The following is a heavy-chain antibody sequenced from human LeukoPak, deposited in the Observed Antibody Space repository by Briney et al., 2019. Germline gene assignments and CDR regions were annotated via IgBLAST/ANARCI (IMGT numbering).Heavy chain of an antibody. CDR1: RFTFSSDA. CDR3: ARDRYDILTGYPKVYGMDV. V-gene: IGHV3-30-3*01. J-gene: IGHJ6*02. D-gene: IGHD3-9*01. Sequence: GGALRLSCAASRFTFSSDAMHWVRQAPGRGLGRVAVISYDGSNKNYADAVKGRFTISRDNSKNTLYLQMNSLRPEDTAVYYCARDRYDILTGYPKVYGMDVRGQGTTVTVSS. CDR2: ISYDGSNK.